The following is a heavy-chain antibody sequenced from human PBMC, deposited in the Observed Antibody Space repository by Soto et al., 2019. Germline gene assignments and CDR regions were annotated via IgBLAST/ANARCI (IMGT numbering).Heavy chain of an antibody. CDR3: ARQDGSYSAYYFDY. D-gene: IGHD1-26*01. V-gene: IGHV4-39*01. Sequence: LSLTCTVSGGSTSSSSYYWGWIRQPPGKGLEWIGSIYYSGSTYYNPSLKSRVTISVDTSKNQFSLKLSSVTAADTAVYYCARQDGSYSAYYFDYWGQGTLVTVSS. CDR1: GGSTSSSSYY. CDR2: IYYSGST. J-gene: IGHJ4*02.